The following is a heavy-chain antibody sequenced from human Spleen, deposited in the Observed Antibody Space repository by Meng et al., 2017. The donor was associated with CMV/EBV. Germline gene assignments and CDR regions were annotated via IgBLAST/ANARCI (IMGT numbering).Heavy chain of an antibody. CDR3: VREMMGGYFDY. J-gene: IGHJ4*02. Sequence: ASVKVSCKASGYTFTDYLLHWVRQVPGQGLDWMGFIVPGSGNTGYAQKFQDTVTMTRDTSTTTVYLELSSLTFEDTAVYYCVREMMGGYFDYWGQGTQVTVSS. D-gene: IGHD3-16*01. CDR2: IVPGSGNT. V-gene: IGHV1-46*01. CDR1: GYTFTDYL.